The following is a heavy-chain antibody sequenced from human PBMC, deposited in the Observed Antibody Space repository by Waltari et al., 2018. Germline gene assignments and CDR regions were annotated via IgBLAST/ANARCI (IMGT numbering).Heavy chain of an antibody. V-gene: IGHV3-48*03. J-gene: IGHJ4*02. CDR2: ISSSGSTI. CDR3: VRARIAARLFDY. CDR1: GFTFSSYE. Sequence: EVQLVESGGGLVQPGGSLRLSCAASGFTFSSYEMNWVRQAPGKGLEWVSYISSSGSTIYYADSVKGRFTISRDNAKNSLYLQMNSLRAEDTAVYYCVRARIAARLFDYWGQGTLVTVSS. D-gene: IGHD6-6*01.